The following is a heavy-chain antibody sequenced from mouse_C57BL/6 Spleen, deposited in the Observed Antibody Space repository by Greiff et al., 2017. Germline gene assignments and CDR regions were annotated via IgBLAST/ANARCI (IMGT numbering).Heavy chain of an antibody. CDR2: ISSGSSTI. CDR1: GFTFSDYG. Sequence: DVKLQESGGGLVKPGGSLKLSCAASGFTFSDYGMHWVRQAPEKGLEWVAYISSGSSTIYYADTVKGRFTISRDNAKNTLFLQMTSLRSEDTAMYYYARDTTAYFGYWGQGTTLTVSS. J-gene: IGHJ2*01. D-gene: IGHD1-2*01. CDR3: ARDTTAYFGY. V-gene: IGHV5-17*01.